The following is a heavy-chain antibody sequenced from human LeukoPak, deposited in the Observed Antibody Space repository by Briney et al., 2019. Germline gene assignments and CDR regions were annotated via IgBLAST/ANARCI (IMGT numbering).Heavy chain of an antibody. CDR2: IIPIFGTA. V-gene: IGHV1-69*13. J-gene: IGHJ4*02. CDR1: GGTFSSYA. Sequence: SVKVSCKASGGTFSSYAISWVRQAPGQGLEWMGGIIPIFGTANYAQKFQGRVTITADESTSTAYMELSSLRSEDTAVYYCARVHSYCSSTSCLDYWGQGTLVTVSS. D-gene: IGHD2-2*01. CDR3: ARVHSYCSSTSCLDY.